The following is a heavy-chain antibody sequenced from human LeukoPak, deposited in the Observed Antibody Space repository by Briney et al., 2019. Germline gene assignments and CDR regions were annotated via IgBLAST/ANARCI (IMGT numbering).Heavy chain of an antibody. J-gene: IGHJ4*02. CDR3: RVGPGLFDY. CDR2: ISWNSGSI. D-gene: IGHD2-2*01. V-gene: IGHV3-9*01. Sequence: GGSLRLSCAADGFTFDDYAMHWVRQAPGEGLEWVSGISWNSGSIGYADSVKGRFTISRDNAKNSLYLKMNSLRAEDTALYYCRVGPGLFDYWGQGTLVTVSS. CDR1: GFTFDDYA.